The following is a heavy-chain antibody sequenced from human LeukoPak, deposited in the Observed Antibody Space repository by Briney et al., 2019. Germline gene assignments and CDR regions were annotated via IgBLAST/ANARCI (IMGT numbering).Heavy chain of an antibody. CDR1: GGSISTYY. D-gene: IGHD3-3*01. J-gene: IGHJ4*02. CDR3: ARGGVISLPAL. Sequence: SETLSLTCTVSGGSISTYYWSWLRQSPGKGLEWIGYIYYSGSTNYNPSLKSRVTISVDTSKNQFSLKLSSVTAADTAMYYCARGGVISLPALWGQGTLVTVSS. CDR2: IYYSGST. V-gene: IGHV4-59*01.